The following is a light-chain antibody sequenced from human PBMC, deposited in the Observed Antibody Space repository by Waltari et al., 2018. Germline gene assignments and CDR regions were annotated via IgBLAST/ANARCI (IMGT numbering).Light chain of an antibody. J-gene: IGKJ1*01. V-gene: IGKV3D-20*01. CDR2: DAS. CDR1: QSVSSSY. CDR3: QQYGSSPWT. Sequence: EIVLTQSPAALSLSPGERATLSCGASQSVSSSYLAWYQQKPGLAPRLLMNDASTRATGIPDRFTGSGSGTDFTLTISRLEPEDFALYYCQQYGSSPWTFGQGTKVEVK.